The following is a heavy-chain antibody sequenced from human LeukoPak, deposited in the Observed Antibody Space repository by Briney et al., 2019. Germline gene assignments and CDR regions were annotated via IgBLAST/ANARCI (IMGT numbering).Heavy chain of an antibody. J-gene: IGHJ4*02. D-gene: IGHD1-26*01. CDR3: ARESEVGLPY. CDR1: GYTFTCYY. CDR2: INPNSGGT. V-gene: IGHV1-2*02. Sequence: GASVKVSCKASGYTFTCYYMHWVRQAPGQGLEWMGWINPNSGGTNYAQKFQGRVTMTRDTSISTAYMDLSRLRSDDTAVYYCARESEVGLPYWGQGTLVTVSS.